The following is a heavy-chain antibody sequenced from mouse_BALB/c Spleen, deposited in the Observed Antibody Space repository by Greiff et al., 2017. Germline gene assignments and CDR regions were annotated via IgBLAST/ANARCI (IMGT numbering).Heavy chain of an antibody. Sequence: EVHLVESGGGLVKPGGSLKLSCAASGFTFSSYTMSWVRQTPENRLEWVATISSGGGNTYYPDSVKGRFTISRDNAKNNLYLQMSSLRSEDTALYYCARYGDYDDAMDYWGQGTSVTVSS. CDR3: ARYGDYDDAMDY. CDR1: GFTFSSYT. J-gene: IGHJ4*01. D-gene: IGHD2-4*01. V-gene: IGHV5-9*03. CDR2: ISSGGGNT.